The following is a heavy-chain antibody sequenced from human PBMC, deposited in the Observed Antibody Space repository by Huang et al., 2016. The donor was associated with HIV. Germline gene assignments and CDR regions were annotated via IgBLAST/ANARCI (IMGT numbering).Heavy chain of an antibody. CDR1: GFDFSSYA. V-gene: IGHV3-30-3*01. Sequence: QVQLGESGGGVVQPEKSLRLSCAASGFDFSSYALNWVRQAPGNGPQWVAIISNDGNNMYYSDSVKGRFIISRDNSKNTLYVQMNSLRGEDTAIYYCARGGILGTSWYRPFDYWGQGTLVTVSS. CDR3: ARGGILGTSWYRPFDY. D-gene: IGHD6-13*01. J-gene: IGHJ4*02. CDR2: ISNDGNNM.